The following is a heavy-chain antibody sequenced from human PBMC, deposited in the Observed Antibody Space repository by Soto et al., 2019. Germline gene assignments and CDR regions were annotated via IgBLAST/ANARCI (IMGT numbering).Heavy chain of an antibody. CDR3: ARRVARRGYYYYYMDV. V-gene: IGHV4-39*07. J-gene: IGHJ6*03. CDR2: IYYSGST. Sequence: PSETLSLTCTVSGGSISSSSYYWGWIRQPPGKGLEWIGSIYYSGSTYYNPSLKSRVAISVDTSKNQFSLKLSSVTAADTAVYYCARRVARRGYYYYYMDVWGKGTTVTVSS. D-gene: IGHD2-15*01. CDR1: GGSISSSSYY.